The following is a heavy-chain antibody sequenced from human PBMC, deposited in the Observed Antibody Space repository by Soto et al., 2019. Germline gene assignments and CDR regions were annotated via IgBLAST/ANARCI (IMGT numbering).Heavy chain of an antibody. J-gene: IGHJ4*02. Sequence: ASVKVSCKASGYTFTSYYTHWVRQAPGQGLEWMGIINPSGGSASYAQKFQGRVTMTTDTSTSTVYMELSSLRSEDTAVYYCARVPRTGYCSGGSCSMGLYYFHYWGQGTLVTVSS. CDR2: INPSGGSA. V-gene: IGHV1-46*01. CDR3: ARVPRTGYCSGGSCSMGLYYFHY. D-gene: IGHD2-15*01. CDR1: GYTFTSYY.